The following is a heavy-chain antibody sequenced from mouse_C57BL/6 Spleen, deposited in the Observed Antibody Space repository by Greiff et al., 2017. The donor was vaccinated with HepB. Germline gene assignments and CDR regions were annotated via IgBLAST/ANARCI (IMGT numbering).Heavy chain of an antibody. Sequence: VQLQQSGPELVKPGASVKMSCKASGYTFTDYNMHWVKQSHGKSLEWIGYINPNNGGTSYNQKFKGKATLTVNKSSSTAYMELRSLTSEDSAVYYCATYYYGRVNAMDYWGQGTSVTVSS. V-gene: IGHV1-22*01. CDR3: ATYYYGRVNAMDY. D-gene: IGHD1-1*01. J-gene: IGHJ4*01. CDR1: GYTFTDYN. CDR2: INPNNGGT.